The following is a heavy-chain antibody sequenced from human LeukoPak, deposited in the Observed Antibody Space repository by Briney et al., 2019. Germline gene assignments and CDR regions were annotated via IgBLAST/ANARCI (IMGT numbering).Heavy chain of an antibody. CDR3: ARHLGASRGYFDY. Sequence: SETLSLTCTVSGGSITSYYWSWIRQPPGKGLEWIGYIYYSGSTNYNPSLKSRVTISVDTSKNQFSLKLSSVTAADTAVYYCARHLGASRGYFDYWGQGTLVTVSS. J-gene: IGHJ4*02. V-gene: IGHV4-59*08. CDR1: GGSITSYY. CDR2: IYYSGST. D-gene: IGHD1-26*01.